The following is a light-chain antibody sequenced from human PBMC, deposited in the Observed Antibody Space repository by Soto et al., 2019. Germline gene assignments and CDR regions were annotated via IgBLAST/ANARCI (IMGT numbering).Light chain of an antibody. CDR2: DAS. CDR1: QTVIKY. J-gene: IGKJ5*01. V-gene: IGKV3-11*01. CDR3: QQRYRWPPIT. Sequence: EIVLTQSPATLSLSPGERATLSCRASQTVIKYLAWFQQKPGQAPRLLIYDASTRATSIPARFSGSGSGTDFTLTISSLEPEDFAVYYCQQRYRWPPITFGQGTRLQIK.